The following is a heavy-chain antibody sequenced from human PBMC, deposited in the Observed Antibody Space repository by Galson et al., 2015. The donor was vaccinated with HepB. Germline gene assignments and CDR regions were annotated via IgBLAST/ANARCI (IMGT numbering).Heavy chain of an antibody. CDR1: GFTFTNHA. J-gene: IGHJ3*01. D-gene: IGHD3-3*01. V-gene: IGHV3-64D*09. CDR2: ISGNGHDT. Sequence: SLRLSCAASGFTFTNHAIHWVRQAPGKGLEYVSVISGNGHDTYYAESAKGRFSVSRDNSRNWLFLQMSSLRPEDTAVYYCVRDWTYDFWSGYFGAFDLWGQGTLVTVSS. CDR3: VRDWTYDFWSGYFGAFDL.